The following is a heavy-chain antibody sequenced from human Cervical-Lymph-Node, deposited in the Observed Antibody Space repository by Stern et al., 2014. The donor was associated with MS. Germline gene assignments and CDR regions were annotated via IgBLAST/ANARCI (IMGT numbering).Heavy chain of an antibody. CDR1: GYSFTIYY. J-gene: IGHJ4*02. V-gene: IGHV5-51*01. Sequence: EVQLVQSGAEVKKPGGSLKISCKLSGYSFTIYYIAWVRQMPGKGLEWMGVIYPYDSDTTSSPSVQGQVTFSADKSITPAYLQWSSLRASDTAMYYCARHVQGFDYWGQGTLVTVSS. CDR2: IYPYDSDT. CDR3: ARHVQGFDY.